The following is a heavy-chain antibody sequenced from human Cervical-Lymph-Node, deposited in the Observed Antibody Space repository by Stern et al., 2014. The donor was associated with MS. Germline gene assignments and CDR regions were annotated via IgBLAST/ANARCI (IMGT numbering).Heavy chain of an antibody. CDR3: ARDKGIITAAGYYLDY. Sequence: VQLAQSGAEVKKPGASVKVSCKASGYPFTNYYVHWVRQAPGQGLEWMGIINPSAVTPRYAQKFQGRLTMTRDPSTSTDYKELSSLRSEDTAVDFCARDKGIITAAGYYLDYWGQGTLVTVSS. CDR1: GYPFTNYY. D-gene: IGHD6-13*01. J-gene: IGHJ4*02. CDR2: INPSAVTP. V-gene: IGHV1-46*03.